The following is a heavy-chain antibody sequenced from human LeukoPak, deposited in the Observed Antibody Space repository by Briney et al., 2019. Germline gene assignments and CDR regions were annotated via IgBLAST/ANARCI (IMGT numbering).Heavy chain of an antibody. CDR1: GFTFSTYG. Sequence: AGGSLRLSCAASGFTFSTYGMNWVRQAPGKGLEWVSSISSSSSYIYYADSVKGRFTISRDNAKNSLYLQMNSLRAEDTAVYYCARDGDIDYWGQGTLVTVSS. CDR2: ISSSSSYI. D-gene: IGHD3-3*01. J-gene: IGHJ4*02. V-gene: IGHV3-21*01. CDR3: ARDGDIDY.